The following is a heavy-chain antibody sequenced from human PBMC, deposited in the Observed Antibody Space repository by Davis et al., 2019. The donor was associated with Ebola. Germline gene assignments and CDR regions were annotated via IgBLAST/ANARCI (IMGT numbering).Heavy chain of an antibody. V-gene: IGHV1-69*06. D-gene: IGHD3-9*01. CDR2: IIPMFGTT. J-gene: IGHJ3*02. CDR3: ASAKKISTGQYFSDAFDI. Sequence: AASVKVSCKASGVMFPSYALTWVRQAPGQGPDWMGGIIPMFGTTKYAQKFHGRVTLSADTSTRTAYMELRSLTHEDTAVYYCASAKKISTGQYFSDAFDIWGQGTTVTVSA. CDR1: GVMFPSYA.